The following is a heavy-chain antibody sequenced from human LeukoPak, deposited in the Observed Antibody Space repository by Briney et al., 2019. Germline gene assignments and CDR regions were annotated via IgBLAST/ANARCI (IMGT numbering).Heavy chain of an antibody. CDR2: ITTSSSDM. J-gene: IGHJ6*03. CDR3: ARDWYTAERWTIYYSYYIDV. Sequence: KAGGSLRLSRAASGFTFSVYSMNWVRQAPGKGLEWVSSITTSSSDMYYADSVKGRFTISRDNAKNSLFLQMNSLRAEDTAVYYCARDWYTAERWTIYYSYYIDVWGKGTTVTVSS. CDR1: GFTFSVYS. D-gene: IGHD4-23*01. V-gene: IGHV3-21*01.